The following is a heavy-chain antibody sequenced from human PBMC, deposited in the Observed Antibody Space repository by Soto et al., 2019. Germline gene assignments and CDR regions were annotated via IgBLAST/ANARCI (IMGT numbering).Heavy chain of an antibody. J-gene: IGHJ6*02. CDR3: ARGLEIQLWLGYYYGMDV. D-gene: IGHD5-18*01. CDR2: MNPNSGNT. Sequence: ASVKVSGKASGYTFTSHDINWVRQATGQGLEWMGWMNPNSGNTGYAQKFQGRVTMTRNTSISTAYMELSSLRSEDTAVYYCARGLEIQLWLGYYYGMDVWGQGTTVTVSS. CDR1: GYTFTSHD. V-gene: IGHV1-8*01.